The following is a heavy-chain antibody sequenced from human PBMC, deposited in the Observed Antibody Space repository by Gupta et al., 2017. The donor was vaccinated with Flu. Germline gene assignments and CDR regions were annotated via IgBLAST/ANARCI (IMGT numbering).Heavy chain of an antibody. CDR2: ISSSSSYI. CDR1: GFTFSSYS. J-gene: IGHJ4*02. CDR3: ARVWVDTAMVTEAFFDY. D-gene: IGHD5-18*01. V-gene: IGHV3-21*01. Sequence: EVQLVESGGGLVKPGGSLRLSCAASGFTFSSYSMNWVRQAPGKGLEWVSSISSSSSYIYYADSVKGRFTISRDNAKNSLYLQMNSLRAEDTAVYYCARVWVDTAMVTEAFFDYWGQGTLVTVSS.